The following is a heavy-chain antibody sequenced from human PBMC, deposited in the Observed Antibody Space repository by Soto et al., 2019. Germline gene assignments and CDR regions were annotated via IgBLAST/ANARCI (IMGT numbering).Heavy chain of an antibody. J-gene: IGHJ5*02. CDR2: TYSRSKWYN. V-gene: IGHV6-1*01. D-gene: IGHD5-12*01. CDR3: AKGDNLGPKTGYAFDP. Sequence: PSQTLSLTCAISGDSVSSNTASWNWVRQSPSRGLEWLGRTYSRSKWYNDYAVSVKSRIIINPVTSKNQFSLQLNSVTPEDTAVYYCAKGDNLGPKTGYAFDPWGQGILVTVSS. CDR1: GDSVSSNTAS.